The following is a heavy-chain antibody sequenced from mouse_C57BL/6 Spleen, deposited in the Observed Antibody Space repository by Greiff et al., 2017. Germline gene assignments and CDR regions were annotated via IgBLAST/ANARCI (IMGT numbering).Heavy chain of an antibody. J-gene: IGHJ3*01. CDR3: AGDSSGFPWFAY. D-gene: IGHD3-2*02. V-gene: IGHV1-82*01. Sequence: QVQLKQSGPELVKPGASVKISCKASGYAFSSSWMNWVKQRPGKGLEWIGRIYPGDGDTNYNGKFKGKVTLTADKSSSTAYMQLSSLTSEDSAVYYCAGDSSGFPWFAYWGQGTLVTVSA. CDR1: GYAFSSSW. CDR2: IYPGDGDT.